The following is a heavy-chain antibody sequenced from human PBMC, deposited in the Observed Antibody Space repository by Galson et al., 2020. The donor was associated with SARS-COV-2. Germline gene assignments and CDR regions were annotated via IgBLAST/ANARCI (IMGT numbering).Heavy chain of an antibody. V-gene: IGHV3-9*01. J-gene: IGHJ4*02. CDR2: ISWNSGSI. CDR1: GFTFDDYA. D-gene: IGHD5-18*01. Sequence: GGSLRLSCAASGFTFDDYAMHWVRQAPGKSLEWVSGISWNSGSICYADSVKGRFTISRDNAKNSLCLQMNSLRAEDTALYYCASSRGYSYGGDYWGQGTLVTVSS. CDR3: ASSRGYSYGGDY.